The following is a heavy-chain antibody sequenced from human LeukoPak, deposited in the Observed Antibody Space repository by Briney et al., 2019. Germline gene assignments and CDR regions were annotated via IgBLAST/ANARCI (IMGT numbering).Heavy chain of an antibody. J-gene: IGHJ4*02. CDR3: AKDYGDYFVFDY. V-gene: IGHV3-9*01. CDR1: GNYW. D-gene: IGHD4-17*01. CDR2: ISWNSGSI. Sequence: GGSLRLSCAASGNYWMHWVRQAPGKGLEWVSGISWNSGSIGYADSVKGRFTISRDNAKNSLYLQMNSLRAEDTALYYCAKDYGDYFVFDYWGQGTLVTVSS.